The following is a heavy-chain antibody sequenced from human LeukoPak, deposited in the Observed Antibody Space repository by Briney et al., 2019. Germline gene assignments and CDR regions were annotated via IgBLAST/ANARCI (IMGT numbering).Heavy chain of an antibody. CDR2: IIPIFGTA. J-gene: IGHJ4*02. D-gene: IGHD3-22*01. Sequence: ASVKVSCKASGGTFSSYAISWVGQAPGQGLEWMGGIIPIFGTANYAQKFQGRVTITADESTSTAYMELSSLRSEDTAVYYCARDSSGYYRLFDYWGQGTLVTVSS. CDR1: GGTFSSYA. CDR3: ARDSSGYYRLFDY. V-gene: IGHV1-69*13.